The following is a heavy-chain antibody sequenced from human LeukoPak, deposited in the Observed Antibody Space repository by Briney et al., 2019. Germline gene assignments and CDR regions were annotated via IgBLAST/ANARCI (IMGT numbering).Heavy chain of an antibody. CDR1: GYTFTGYY. D-gene: IGHD3-22*01. Sequence: ASVKVSCKASGYTFTGYYMHWVRQAPGQGLEWMGWINPNSGGTNYAQKFQGRVTMTRDTSISTAYMELSRLRSDDTAVYYCARDRPTYYYDSSGYSRFGYWGQGTLVTVSS. J-gene: IGHJ4*02. CDR3: ARDRPTYYYDSSGYSRFGY. CDR2: INPNSGGT. V-gene: IGHV1-2*02.